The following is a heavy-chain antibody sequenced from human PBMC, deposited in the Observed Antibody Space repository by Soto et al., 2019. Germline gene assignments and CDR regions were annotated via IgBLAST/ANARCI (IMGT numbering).Heavy chain of an antibody. V-gene: IGHV1-18*01. CDR3: ARDREGYCSSTSCEDNWFDP. CDR1: GYTFTSYG. J-gene: IGHJ5*02. Sequence: ASVKVSCKASGYTFTSYGISWVRQAPGQGLEWMGWISAYNGNTNYAQKLQGRVTMTTDTSTSTAYMELRSLRSDDTAVYYCARDREGYCSSTSCEDNWFDPWGQGTLVIVSS. D-gene: IGHD2-2*01. CDR2: ISAYNGNT.